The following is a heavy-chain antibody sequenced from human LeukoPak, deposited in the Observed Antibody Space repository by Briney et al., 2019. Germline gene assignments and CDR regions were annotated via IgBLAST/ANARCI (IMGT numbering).Heavy chain of an antibody. CDR1: GGSFSGYY. CDR3: ARNPLLLWFGRTQLFDY. Sequence: SETLSLTCAVYGGSFSGYYWSWIRQPPGKGLEWIGEINHSGSTNYNPSLKSRVTLSVDTSKNQFSLKLSSVTAADTAVYYCARNPLLLWFGRTQLFDYWGQGTLVTVSS. J-gene: IGHJ4*02. V-gene: IGHV4-34*01. CDR2: INHSGST. D-gene: IGHD3-10*01.